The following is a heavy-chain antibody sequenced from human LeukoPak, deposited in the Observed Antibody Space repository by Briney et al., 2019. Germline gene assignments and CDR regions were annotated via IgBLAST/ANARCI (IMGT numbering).Heavy chain of an antibody. CDR2: IYHSGST. Sequence: SETLSLTCAVSGYSISSGYYWGWIRQPPGKGLEWIGTIYHSGSTYYNPSLRSRVTISVDTSKNQFSLKLSSVTAADTAVYYCAVDTAMVRRGFDYWGQGTLVTASS. D-gene: IGHD5-18*01. CDR3: AVDTAMVRRGFDY. J-gene: IGHJ4*02. V-gene: IGHV4-38-2*01. CDR1: GYSISSGYY.